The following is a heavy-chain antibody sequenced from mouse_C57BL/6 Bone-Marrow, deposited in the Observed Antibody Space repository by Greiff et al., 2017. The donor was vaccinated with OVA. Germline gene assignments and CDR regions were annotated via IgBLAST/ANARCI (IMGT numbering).Heavy chain of an antibody. CDR3: ARLRRSRAMDY. CDR2: INPNNGGT. V-gene: IGHV1-22*01. Sequence: EVQLQQSGPELVKPGASVKMSCKASGYTFTGYYMHWVKQRHGQSLEWIGDINPNNGGTSYNQKFKGKATLTVNKSSSTAYMQLRSLTSEDSAVYYCARLRRSRAMDYWGQGTSVTVSS. CDR1: GYTFTGYY. J-gene: IGHJ4*01. D-gene: IGHD6-1*01.